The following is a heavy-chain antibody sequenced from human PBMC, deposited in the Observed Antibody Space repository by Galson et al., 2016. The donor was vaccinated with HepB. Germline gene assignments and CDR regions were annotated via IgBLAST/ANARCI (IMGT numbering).Heavy chain of an antibody. D-gene: IGHD2-15*01. CDR3: ARDGPWSYCSGGSCYYEG. CDR1: GFVFSRFA. J-gene: IGHJ4*02. Sequence: SLRLSCAASGFVFSRFAMYWVRQAPGKGLEWVAVIWYDGSDKYYADSVTGRFTISRDNSTNTLYLQMNSLRADDTAVYYCARDGPWSYCSGGSCYYEGWGQGTLVTVSS. V-gene: IGHV3-33*07. CDR2: IWYDGSDK.